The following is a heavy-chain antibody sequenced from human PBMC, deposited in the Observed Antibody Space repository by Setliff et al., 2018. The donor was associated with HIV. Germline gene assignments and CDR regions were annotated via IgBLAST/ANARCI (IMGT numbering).Heavy chain of an antibody. CDR3: ARDRRTYYYDSSGYSPPLRAFDI. Sequence: PSETLSLTCTVSGGSISSSSYYWGWIRQPPGKGLERIGSMYYSGSTYHNPSLKSRVTISADTSKNQFSLNLSSVTAADTAVYYCARDRRTYYYDSSGYSPPLRAFDIWGQGTMVTVSS. J-gene: IGHJ3*02. CDR2: MYYSGST. CDR1: GGSISSSSYY. D-gene: IGHD3-22*01. V-gene: IGHV4-39*07.